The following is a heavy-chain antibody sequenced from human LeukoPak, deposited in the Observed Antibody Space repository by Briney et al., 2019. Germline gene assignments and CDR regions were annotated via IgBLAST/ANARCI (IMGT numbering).Heavy chain of an antibody. J-gene: IGHJ3*01. CDR3: ARGRASAFDV. CDR2: TYYTSKWNT. D-gene: IGHD6-25*01. V-gene: IGHV6-1*01. Sequence: SQTLSLTCAISGDSVSTGGVAWNWVRQSPSRGPEWLGRTYYTSKWNTDYAVSVKSRIVVNPDTSKNQFSLQLNSVTSEDTAVYYCARGRASAFDVWGQGTMDTVSS. CDR1: GDSVSTGGVA.